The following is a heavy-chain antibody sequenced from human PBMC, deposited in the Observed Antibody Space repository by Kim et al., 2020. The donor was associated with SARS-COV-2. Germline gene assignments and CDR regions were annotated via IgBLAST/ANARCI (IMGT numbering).Heavy chain of an antibody. D-gene: IGHD4-17*01. CDR2: IYYTGST. Sequence: SETLSLTCTVSGVSISSYYWSWIRQPPGKGLEWIGYIYYTGSTNYNPSLKSRVTISVDTSKNQFSLRLSSVTAADPAVYYCSRGDADYGDYVGTWYFDLWGRGTLVTVSS. V-gene: IGHV4-59*13. CDR1: GVSISSYY. J-gene: IGHJ2*01. CDR3: SRGDADYGDYVGTWYFDL.